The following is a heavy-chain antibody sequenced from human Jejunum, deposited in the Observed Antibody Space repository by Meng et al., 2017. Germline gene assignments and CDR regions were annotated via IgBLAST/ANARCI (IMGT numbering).Heavy chain of an antibody. V-gene: IGHV3-21*01. CDR3: TRSVYTTSSPEN. CDR2: ISATSRYM. D-gene: IGHD6-6*01. Sequence: GESLKISCAASGFTFSGYTLSWVRQAPGAGLEWVSSISATSRYMDYAASVKGRFTISRDDAEGSVHLEMTSLTAEDTAVYCCTRSVYTTSSPENWGQGTLVTVSS. CDR1: GFTFSGYT. J-gene: IGHJ4*02.